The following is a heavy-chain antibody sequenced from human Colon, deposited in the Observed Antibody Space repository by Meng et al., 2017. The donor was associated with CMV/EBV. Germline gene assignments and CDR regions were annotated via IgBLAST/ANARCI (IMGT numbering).Heavy chain of an antibody. CDR3: ARDKGFLGGTFDY. CDR1: GFTFSSYT. Sequence: GGSLRLSCATSGFTFSSYTMHWVRQAPGKGLEWVSSISTSGTKIYYADSVTGRFTVSSDDANDSLYLQLNSLTAEDTALYYFARDKGFLGGTFDYWGQGTLVTVSS. V-gene: IGHV3-21*04. CDR2: ISTSGTKI. J-gene: IGHJ4*02. D-gene: IGHD1-26*01.